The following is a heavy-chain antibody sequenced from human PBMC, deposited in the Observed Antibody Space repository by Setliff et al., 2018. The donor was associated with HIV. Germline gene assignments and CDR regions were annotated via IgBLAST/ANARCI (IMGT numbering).Heavy chain of an antibody. D-gene: IGHD3-3*01. J-gene: IGHJ3*02. CDR2: ASYSGNA. CDR3: ARDYSTLGRSDDAFDM. V-gene: IGHV4-59*02. Sequence: KPSETLSLTCTVSGDSVSRYYWSWIRQSPGEGLEWIGYASYSGNADYNPSLKSRVTISVDTTKNQFSLKLTSMTAADTAIYYCARDYSTLGRSDDAFDMWGPGTMVTVSS. CDR1: GDSVSRYY.